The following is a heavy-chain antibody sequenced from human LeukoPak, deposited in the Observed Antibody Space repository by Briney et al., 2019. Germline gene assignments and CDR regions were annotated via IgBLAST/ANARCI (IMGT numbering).Heavy chain of an antibody. D-gene: IGHD3-10*01. Sequence: ASVKVSCKTSGYSFSTYSISWVRQAPGQGLEWMGWINTYNGNTYYAQTFQGRVTMTTDTPTSTAYMEVRSLRSDDTAVYYCARDRGRGGSNNYFPYYFDYWGQGTLVTVSS. CDR2: INTYNGNT. V-gene: IGHV1-18*01. CDR1: GYSFSTYS. J-gene: IGHJ4*02. CDR3: ARDRGRGGSNNYFPYYFDY.